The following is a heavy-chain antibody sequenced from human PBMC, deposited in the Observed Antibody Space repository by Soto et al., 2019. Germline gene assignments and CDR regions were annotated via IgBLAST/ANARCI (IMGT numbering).Heavy chain of an antibody. CDR1: GFTFSSYA. D-gene: IGHD6-19*01. J-gene: IGHJ3*02. V-gene: IGHV3-23*01. CDR2: ISGSGGST. Sequence: GGSLRLSCAASGFTFSSYAMSWVRQAPGKGLEWVSAISGSGGSTYYADSVKGRFTISRDNSKNTLYLQMNSLRAEDTAVYYCAKGVGPRPGYSSGWYCSAFDIWGQGTMVTVSS. CDR3: AKGVGPRPGYSSGWYCSAFDI.